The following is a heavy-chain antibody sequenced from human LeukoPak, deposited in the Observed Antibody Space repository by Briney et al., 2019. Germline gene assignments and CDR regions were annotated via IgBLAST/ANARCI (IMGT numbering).Heavy chain of an antibody. V-gene: IGHV4-38-2*01. Sequence: PSETLSLTCSVSGYSFTSGHYWGWIRQPPGKGLEWIANIYHTGSSHYNPSLKSRVTISVDTAKNQFSLHLNSVTAEDTAVYYCARYCSSTTCILPGFDYGGQGTRVTVSS. D-gene: IGHD2-2*01. CDR2: IYHTGSS. CDR3: ARYCSSTTCILPGFDY. J-gene: IGHJ4*02. CDR1: GYSFTSGHY.